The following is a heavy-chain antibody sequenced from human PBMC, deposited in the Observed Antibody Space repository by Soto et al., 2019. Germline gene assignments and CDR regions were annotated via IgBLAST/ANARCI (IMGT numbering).Heavy chain of an antibody. Sequence: SETLSLTCTVSGGSISSSSYYWGWIRQPPGKGLEWIGSIYYSGSTYYNPSLKSRVTISVDTSKNQFSLKLSSVTAADTAVYYCARHESVDYYYGMDVWGQGTTVTVSS. J-gene: IGHJ6*02. CDR3: ARHESVDYYYGMDV. V-gene: IGHV4-39*01. CDR1: GGSISSSSYY. CDR2: IYYSGST.